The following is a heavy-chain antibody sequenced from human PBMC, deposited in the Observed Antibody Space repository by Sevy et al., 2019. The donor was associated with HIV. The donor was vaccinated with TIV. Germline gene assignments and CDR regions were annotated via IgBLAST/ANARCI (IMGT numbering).Heavy chain of an antibody. CDR3: ARDLTVTMVRGVIPRDYYYYGMDV. J-gene: IGHJ6*02. CDR2: LIPILGTA. D-gene: IGHD3-10*01. V-gene: IGHV1-69*13. CDR1: GGTFSSYA. Sequence: ASVKVSCKASGGTFSSYAISWVRQAPGQGLEWMGGLIPILGTANYAQKFQGRVTITADESTSTAYMELSSLRSEDTAVYYCARDLTVTMVRGVIPRDYYYYGMDVWGQGTTVTVSS.